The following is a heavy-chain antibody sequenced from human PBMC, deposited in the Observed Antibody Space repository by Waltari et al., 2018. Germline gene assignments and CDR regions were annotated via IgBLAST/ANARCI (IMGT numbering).Heavy chain of an antibody. J-gene: IGHJ4*02. CDR2: INHSGST. D-gene: IGHD6-6*01. CDR1: GGSFSGYY. V-gene: IGHV4-34*01. CDR3: ARGSSIAARPRFAY. Sequence: QVQLQQWGAGLLTPSETLSLTCAVYGGSFSGYYWSWIRQPPGKGLEWIGEINHSGSTNYNPSLKSRVTISVDTSKNQFSLKLSSVTAADTAVYYCARGSSIAARPRFAYWGQGTLVTVSS.